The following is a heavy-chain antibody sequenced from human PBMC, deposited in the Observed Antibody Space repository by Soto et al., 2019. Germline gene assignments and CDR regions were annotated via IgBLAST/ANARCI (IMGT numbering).Heavy chain of an antibody. J-gene: IGHJ4*02. CDR1: GGSISSSSYY. CDR2: IYYSGST. CDR3: ARHVGDPGTSYYDFWSGPPLYYFDY. V-gene: IGHV4-39*01. D-gene: IGHD3-3*01. Sequence: SETLSLTCTVSGGSISSSSYYWGWIRQPPGKGLEWIGSIYYSGSTYYNPSLKSRVTISVDTSKNQFSLKLSSVTAADTAVYYCARHVGDPGTSYYDFWSGPPLYYFDYWGQGTLVTVSS.